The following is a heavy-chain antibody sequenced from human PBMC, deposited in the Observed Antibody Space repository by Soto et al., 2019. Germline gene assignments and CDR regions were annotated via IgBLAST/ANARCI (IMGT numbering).Heavy chain of an antibody. CDR3: VRDSARLYYYASSPEGY. Sequence: ASVKVSCKASGYTFTNYAISWVRQAPGQGLEWMGWISGYNRNTKYAQKFQGRVTMTTDTSTSTVYMELGSLRSDDTAVYYCVRDSARLYYYASSPEGYSGQATPVTVSS. D-gene: IGHD3-22*01. CDR2: ISGYNRNT. CDR1: GYTFTNYA. V-gene: IGHV1-18*04. J-gene: IGHJ4*02.